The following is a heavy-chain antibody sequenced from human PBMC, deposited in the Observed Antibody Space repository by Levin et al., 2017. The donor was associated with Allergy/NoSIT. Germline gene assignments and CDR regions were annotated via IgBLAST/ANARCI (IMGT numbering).Heavy chain of an antibody. Sequence: SQTLSLTCSVSGDSISRGFYYWSWIRQPAGEGLEWIGRIYVTGSTTYSTSLKSRVTISLDRSKDQVSLKINSVTAADTAVYYCARDLEGFSGYKPYCCMDVWGKGTTVTVSS. J-gene: IGHJ6*03. V-gene: IGHV4-61*02. D-gene: IGHD5-12*01. CDR2: IYVTGST. CDR1: GDSISRGFYY. CDR3: ARDLEGFSGYKPYCCMDV.